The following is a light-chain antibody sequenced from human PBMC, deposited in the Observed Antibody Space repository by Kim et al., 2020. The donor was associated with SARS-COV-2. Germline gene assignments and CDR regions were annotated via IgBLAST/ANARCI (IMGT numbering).Light chain of an antibody. V-gene: IGLV1-40*01. CDR1: SSDIGAGYD. CDR2: DNN. Sequence: QSVLTQPPSVSGAPGQRVTISCTGSSSDIGAGYDVHWYQHLPGRAPKLVIYDNNNRPSGVPDRFSGSKSYTSASLAITGLQAEDEADYYCQSSDGSLTGVIFGGGTQLTVL. J-gene: IGLJ2*01. CDR3: QSSDGSLTGVI.